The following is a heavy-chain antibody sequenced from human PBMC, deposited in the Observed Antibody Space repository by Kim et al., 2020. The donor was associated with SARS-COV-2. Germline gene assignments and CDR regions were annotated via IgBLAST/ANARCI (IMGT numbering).Heavy chain of an antibody. J-gene: IGHJ4*02. CDR3: ARASYYYDSSGYKYYFDY. D-gene: IGHD3-22*01. Sequence: SETLSLTCTVSGGSISSYYWSWIRQPPGKGLEWIGYIYYSGSTNYNPSLKSRVTISVDTSKNQFSLKLSSVTAADTAVYYCARASYYYDSSGYKYYFDYWGQGTLVTVSS. CDR1: GGSISSYY. CDR2: IYYSGST. V-gene: IGHV4-59*13.